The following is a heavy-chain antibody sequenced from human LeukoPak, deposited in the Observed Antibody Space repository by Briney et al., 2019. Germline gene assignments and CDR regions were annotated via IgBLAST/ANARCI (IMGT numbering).Heavy chain of an antibody. CDR2: INPSSGGT. Sequence: ASVKVSCKASGFTFTDYYIHWVRQAPGQGLEWMGWINPSSGGTNYAQKFQGRVTMTRDSSISTSYVELSRLTSADTAVYYCARGRAKWASDAFDIWGQGTMVTVSS. CDR3: ARGRAKWASDAFDI. V-gene: IGHV1-2*02. J-gene: IGHJ3*02. CDR1: GFTFTDYY. D-gene: IGHD1-26*01.